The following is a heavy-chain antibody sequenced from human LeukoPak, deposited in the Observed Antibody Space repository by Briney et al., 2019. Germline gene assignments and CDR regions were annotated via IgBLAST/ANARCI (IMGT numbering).Heavy chain of an antibody. Sequence: GGSLRLSCAASGFTFSTYGMHWVRQAPGKGLEWVAVVWYDESLKYYADSVKGRFTISRDNSKNTLFLQLNSLRAEDTAVYYCATYLGYCTSSNCPYFYMDVWGTGTTVIVSS. CDR1: GFTFSTYG. CDR2: VWYDESLK. V-gene: IGHV3-33*01. J-gene: IGHJ6*03. D-gene: IGHD2-2*03. CDR3: ATYLGYCTSSNCPYFYMDV.